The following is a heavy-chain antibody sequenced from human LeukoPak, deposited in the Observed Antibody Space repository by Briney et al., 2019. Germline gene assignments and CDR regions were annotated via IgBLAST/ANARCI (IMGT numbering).Heavy chain of an antibody. CDR2: INHSGST. J-gene: IGHJ4*02. CDR3: VKGRDGYDV. CDR1: GGSFSGYY. V-gene: IGHV4-34*01. Sequence: SETLSLTCAVYGGSFSGYYWSWIRQPPGKGLEWIGEINHSGSTNYNPSLKSRVTISVDTSKNQFSLKLSSVTAADTAVYYCVKGRDGYDVWGRGSLVSVSS. D-gene: IGHD5-24*01.